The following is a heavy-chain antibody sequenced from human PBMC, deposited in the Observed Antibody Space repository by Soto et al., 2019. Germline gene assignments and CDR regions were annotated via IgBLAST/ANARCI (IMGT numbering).Heavy chain of an antibody. V-gene: IGHV4-34*01. D-gene: IGHD3-9*01. Sequence: SETLSLTCAVYGGSFSGYYWSWIRQPPGKGLEWIGEINHSGSTNYNPSLKSRVTISVDTSKNQFSLKLSSVTAADTAVYYCARFGRPTYDILTGYYNGGYYFDYWGQGTLVTVSS. CDR2: INHSGST. CDR1: GGSFSGYY. J-gene: IGHJ4*02. CDR3: ARFGRPTYDILTGYYNGGYYFDY.